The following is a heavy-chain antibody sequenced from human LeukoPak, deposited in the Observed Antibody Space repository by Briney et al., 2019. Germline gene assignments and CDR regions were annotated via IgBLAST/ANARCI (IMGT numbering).Heavy chain of an antibody. CDR2: IYSGGST. Sequence: GGSLRLSCAASGFTVSSNYMSWVRQAPGKGLEWVSVIYSGGSTYYADSVKGRFTISRDNSKNTLYLQMNSLRAEDTAVYYCARRDSGGYRVNWYFDLWGRGTLVTVSS. CDR1: GFTVSSNY. D-gene: IGHD3-22*01. V-gene: IGHV3-66*04. J-gene: IGHJ2*01. CDR3: ARRDSGGYRVNWYFDL.